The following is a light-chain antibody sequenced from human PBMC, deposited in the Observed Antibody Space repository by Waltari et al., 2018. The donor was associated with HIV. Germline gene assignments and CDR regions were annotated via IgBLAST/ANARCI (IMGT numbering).Light chain of an antibody. V-gene: IGLV2-14*01. CDR3: SAYTSISTLAV. Sequence: QSALTQPASVSGSPGPSITISCTGTSSDIGGYDYLSWYQQHPGKAPKLMIYGVSSRPSGVSNRFSGSRSGNTASLTISGLQAEDEADYYCSAYTSISTLAVFGGGTKLTVL. CDR2: GVS. CDR1: SSDIGGYDY. J-gene: IGLJ2*01.